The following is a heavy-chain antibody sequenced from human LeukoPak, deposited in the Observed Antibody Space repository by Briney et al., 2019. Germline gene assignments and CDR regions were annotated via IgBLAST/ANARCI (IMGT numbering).Heavy chain of an antibody. CDR3: ARVPYSSGTFDY. Sequence: ASVKVSCKASGYTFTGYYMHLVRQAPGQGLEWMGWINPNSGGTNYAQKFQGRVTMTRDTSISTAYMELSRLRSDDTAVYYCARVPYSSGTFDYWGQGTLVTVSS. D-gene: IGHD6-19*01. J-gene: IGHJ4*02. CDR2: INPNSGGT. CDR1: GYTFTGYY. V-gene: IGHV1-2*02.